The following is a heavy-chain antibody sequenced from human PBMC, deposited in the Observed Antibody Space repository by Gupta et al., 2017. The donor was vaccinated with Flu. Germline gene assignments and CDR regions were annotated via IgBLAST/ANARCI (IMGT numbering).Heavy chain of an antibody. Sequence: MHWVRQAPGKGLEWVSGISWDSGSLAYADSVKGRFTISRDNAKNSLYLQMNSLRPEDTALYYCVKGCSSTTSYGLYNWFDPWGQGTPVTVSS. V-gene: IGHV3-9*01. J-gene: IGHJ5*02. CDR3: VKGCSSTTSYGLYNWFDP. CDR2: ISWDSGSL. D-gene: IGHD2-2*01.